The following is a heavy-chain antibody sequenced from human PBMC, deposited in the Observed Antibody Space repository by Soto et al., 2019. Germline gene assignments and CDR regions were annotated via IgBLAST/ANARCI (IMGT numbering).Heavy chain of an antibody. D-gene: IGHD3-3*01. V-gene: IGHV3-30*18. CDR1: GFTFSSYG. CDR2: ISYDGSNK. CDR3: AKQRFLEWLPDPAVFDY. J-gene: IGHJ4*02. Sequence: GGSLRLSCAASGFTFSSYGMHWVRQAPGEGLEWVAVISYDGSNKYYADSVKGRFTISRDNSKNTLYLQMNSLRAEDTAVYYCAKQRFLEWLPDPAVFDYRCPGTRVTLVS.